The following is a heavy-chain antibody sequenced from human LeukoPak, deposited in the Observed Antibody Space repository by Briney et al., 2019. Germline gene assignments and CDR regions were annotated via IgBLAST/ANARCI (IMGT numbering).Heavy chain of an antibody. CDR1: GFTFTNYG. V-gene: IGHV3-33*01. D-gene: IGHD1-7*01. J-gene: IGHJ4*02. CDR2: IWSDGSNT. CDR3: ARDRKELLRPSFVDY. Sequence: GRSLRLSCAASGFTFTNYGMHWVRLAPGKGLEWLAVIWSDGSNTYYADSVKGRFTISRDNSKDTLYLQMSSLSAEDTAVYYCARDRKELLRPSFVDYWGQGTLVTVSS.